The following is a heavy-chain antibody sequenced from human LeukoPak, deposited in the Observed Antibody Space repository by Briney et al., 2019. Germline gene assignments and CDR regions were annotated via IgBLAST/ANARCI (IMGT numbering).Heavy chain of an antibody. D-gene: IGHD3-9*01. Sequence: GVSLRLSCAASGFTFSSYAMHWVRQAPGKGLEYVSGISGNGGTTNYANSVKGRFITSRDNSKNTLSLQMDSLRAEDMAVYYCARGTSAWLLYNWFDPWGQGTLVTVSS. V-gene: IGHV3-64*01. CDR1: GFTFSSYA. CDR2: ISGNGGTT. J-gene: IGHJ5*02. CDR3: ARGTSAWLLYNWFDP.